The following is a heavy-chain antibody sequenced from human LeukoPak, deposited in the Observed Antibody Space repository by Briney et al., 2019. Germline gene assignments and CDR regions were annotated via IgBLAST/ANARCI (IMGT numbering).Heavy chain of an antibody. D-gene: IGHD3-22*01. CDR1: GFTFSSYA. CDR2: IGGSGSST. CDR3: AKGYDYYDTGGYYSRPDAFDI. V-gene: IGHV3-23*01. J-gene: IGHJ3*02. Sequence: GGSLRLSCAASGFTFSSYALSWVRQAPGKGLEWVSAIGGSGSSTYYADSVKGRFTISRDNSKNTLYLQMNSLRAEGTAVYYCAKGYDYYDTGGYYSRPDAFDIWGQGTLVTVSS.